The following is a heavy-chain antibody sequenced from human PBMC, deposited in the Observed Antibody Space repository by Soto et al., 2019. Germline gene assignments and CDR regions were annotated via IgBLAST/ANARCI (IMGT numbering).Heavy chain of an antibody. J-gene: IGHJ4*02. CDR1: GGTFSTYS. Sequence: QVQLVQSGAEVKKPGSSVKVSCRASGGTFSTYSISWVRQAPGQGLEWMGSLIPVLGPANYAPKFQGRVTFTADKSTSTAYMEPSSLRSEDTAICYCARRISFACGVADPFDQWGQGTLVTVSS. CDR2: LIPVLGPA. D-gene: IGHD3-3*02. V-gene: IGHV1-69*08. CDR3: ARRISFACGVADPFDQ.